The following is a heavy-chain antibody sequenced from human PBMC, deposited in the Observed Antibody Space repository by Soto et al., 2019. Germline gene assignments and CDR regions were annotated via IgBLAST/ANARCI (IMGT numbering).Heavy chain of an antibody. J-gene: IGHJ4*02. V-gene: IGHV4-31*03. D-gene: IGHD5-18*01. Sequence: QVQLQESGPGLVKPSQTLSLTCTVSGGSISSGGYYWSWIRQHPGKGLEWIGYIYYSGSTYYNPSHKSRVTLSVDTSRNQFSLKLSSVTAADTAVYYFARADTAAFDYWGKGTLVTVSS. CDR2: IYYSGST. CDR3: ARADTAAFDY. CDR1: GGSISSGGYY.